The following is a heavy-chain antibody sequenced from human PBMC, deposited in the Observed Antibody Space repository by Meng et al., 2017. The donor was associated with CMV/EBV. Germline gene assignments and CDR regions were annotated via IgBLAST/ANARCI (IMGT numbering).Heavy chain of an antibody. V-gene: IGHV3-23*03. D-gene: IGHD3-10*01. CDR2: IYSGGSST. J-gene: IGHJ4*02. CDR3: AKDRGTYYYGSGSPDY. CDR1: GFTFSCYA. Sequence: SGFTFSCYAMGWVRQAPGKGLEWVSVIYSGGSSTYYADSVKGRFTISRDNSKNTLYLQMNSLRAEDTAVYYCAKDRGTYYYGSGSPDYWGQGTLVTVSS.